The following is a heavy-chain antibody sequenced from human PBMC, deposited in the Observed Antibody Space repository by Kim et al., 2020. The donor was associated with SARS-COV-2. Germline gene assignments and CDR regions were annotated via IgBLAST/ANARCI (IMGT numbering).Heavy chain of an antibody. CDR3: VRDYYDSSCYYPNWFDP. Sequence: GGSLRLSCAASGFTFSSYGMHWVRQAPGKGLEWVAVISFDGTTKYYAESVRGRFTISRDNSKNTLFLQMNSLRAEDTAFYYCVRDYYDSSCYYPNWFDPWGQGTPVTVSS. D-gene: IGHD3-22*01. CDR1: GFTFSSYG. CDR2: ISFDGTTK. V-gene: IGHV3-30*03. J-gene: IGHJ5*02.